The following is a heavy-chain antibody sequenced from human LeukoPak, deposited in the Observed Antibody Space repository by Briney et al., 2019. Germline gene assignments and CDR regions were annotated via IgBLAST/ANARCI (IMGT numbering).Heavy chain of an antibody. CDR3: AKDILRGYSYGYSALDY. V-gene: IGHV3-7*05. CDR1: GFTFSIYW. D-gene: IGHD5-18*01. J-gene: IGHJ4*02. CDR2: MNQDGSEK. Sequence: GGSLRLSCAASGFTFSIYWMSWVRQAPGKGLEWVANMNQDGSEKYYVDSVKGRFTISRDNSKNTLYLQMNSLRAEDTAVYHCAKDILRGYSYGYSALDYWGQGTLVTVSS.